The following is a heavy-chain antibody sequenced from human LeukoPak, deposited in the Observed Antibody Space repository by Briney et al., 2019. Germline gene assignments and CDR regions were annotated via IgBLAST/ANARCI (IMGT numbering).Heavy chain of an antibody. D-gene: IGHD6-13*01. J-gene: IGHJ5*02. CDR1: GYTFTSYG. CDR2: ISAYNGNT. V-gene: IGHV1-18*01. CDR3: ARVAAAGTQNWFDP. Sequence: GASVTVSCKASGYTFTSYGISWVRQAPGQGLEWMGWISAYNGNTNYAQKLQGRVTMTTDTSTSTAYMELRSLRSDDTAVYYCARVAAAGTQNWFDPWGQGTLVTVSS.